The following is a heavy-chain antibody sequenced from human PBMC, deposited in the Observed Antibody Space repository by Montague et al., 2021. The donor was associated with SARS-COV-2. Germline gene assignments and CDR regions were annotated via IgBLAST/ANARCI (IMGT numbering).Heavy chain of an antibody. CDR1: GGSVSSYY. CDR3: ANFRRTQLICGTLYYGMHV. CDR2: ISYSGST. Sequence: SETLSLTCSVSGGSVSSYYWSWIRQPPGRGPQWIGYISYSGSTNYNPSLKSRVTISVDTSKNHFTLRLSSVTAADTAVYYCANFRRTQLICGTLYYGMHVWGQGTTVTVSS. J-gene: IGHJ6*02. V-gene: IGHV4-59*02. D-gene: IGHD2-2*01.